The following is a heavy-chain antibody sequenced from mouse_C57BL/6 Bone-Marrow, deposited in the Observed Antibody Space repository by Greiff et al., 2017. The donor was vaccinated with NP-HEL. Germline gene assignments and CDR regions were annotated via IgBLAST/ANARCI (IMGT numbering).Heavy chain of an antibody. D-gene: IGHD4-1*01. J-gene: IGHJ4*01. CDR1: GYTFTSYW. V-gene: IGHV1-61*01. CDR2: IYPSDSET. Sequence: QVQLQQPGAELVRPGSSVKLSCKASGYTFTSYWMDWVKQRPGQGLAWIGNIYPSDSETHYNQKFKDKATLTVDKSSSTAYMQLSSLTSEDSAVYYCARDWEGDYYAMDYWGQGTSVTVSS. CDR3: ARDWEGDYYAMDY.